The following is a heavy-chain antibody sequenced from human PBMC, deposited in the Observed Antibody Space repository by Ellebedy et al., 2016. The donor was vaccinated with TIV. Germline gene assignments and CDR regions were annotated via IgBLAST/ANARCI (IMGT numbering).Heavy chain of an antibody. CDR1: GGSISSYY. CDR2: IYYSGST. D-gene: IGHD2-15*01. J-gene: IGHJ6*03. V-gene: IGHV4-59*13. Sequence: SETLSLTXTVSGGSISSYYWSWIRQPPGKGLEWIGYIYYSGSTNYNPSLKSRVTISVDTSKNQFSLKLSSVTAADTAVYYCAINRISDYYYMDVWGKGTTVTVSS. CDR3: AINRISDYYYMDV.